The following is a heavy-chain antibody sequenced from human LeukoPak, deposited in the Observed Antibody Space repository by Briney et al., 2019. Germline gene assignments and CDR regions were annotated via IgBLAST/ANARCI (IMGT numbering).Heavy chain of an antibody. V-gene: IGHV4-34*01. CDR1: GGSFSGYY. D-gene: IGHD3-22*01. Sequence: SETLSLTCAVYGGSFSGYYWSWIRQPPGKGLEWIGEINHSGSTNYNPSLKSRVTISVDTSKNQFSLKLSSVTAADTAVYYCARASYYYDSSGYKPLFYYYMDVWGKGTTVTISS. CDR2: INHSGST. CDR3: ARASYYYDSSGYKPLFYYYMDV. J-gene: IGHJ6*03.